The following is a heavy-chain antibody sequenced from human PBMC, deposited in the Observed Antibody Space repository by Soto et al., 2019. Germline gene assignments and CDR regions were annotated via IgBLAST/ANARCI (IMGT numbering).Heavy chain of an antibody. D-gene: IGHD3-22*01. CDR2: IYYSGTT. V-gene: IGHV4-28*01. J-gene: IGHJ4*02. CDR1: GYSISSSNW. CDR3: ARLGGDSSGYYNYFDY. Sequence: SETLSLTCAVSGYSISSSNWWGWIRQPPGKGLEWIGYIYYSGTTYYNPSLKSRVTMSVDTSKNQFSLKLTSVTAVDTAVYYCARLGGDSSGYYNYFDYWGQGTLVTVS.